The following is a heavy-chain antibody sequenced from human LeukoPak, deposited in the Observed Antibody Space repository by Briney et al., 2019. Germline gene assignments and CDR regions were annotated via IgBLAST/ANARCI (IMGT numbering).Heavy chain of an antibody. V-gene: IGHV4-59*01. J-gene: IGHJ5*02. CDR3: ARVYGSGSKEGNWFDP. D-gene: IGHD3-10*01. Sequence: KPSETLSLTCTVSGGSISGYYWSWIRQPPGKGLEWIGYIYYSGSTNYNPSLKSRVTISVDTSKNQFSLKLSSVTAADTAVYYCARVYGSGSKEGNWFDPWGQGTLVTVSS. CDR2: IYYSGST. CDR1: GGSISGYY.